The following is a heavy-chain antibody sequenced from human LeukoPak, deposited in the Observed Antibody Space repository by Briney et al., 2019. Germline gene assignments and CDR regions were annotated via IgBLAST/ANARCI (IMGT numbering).Heavy chain of an antibody. CDR1: GYTFTGYY. Sequence: ASVKVSCKASGYTFTGYYMHWVRQAPGQGLEWMGRINPNSGGTNYAQKFQGRVTMTRDTSISTAYMELSRLRSDDTAVYYCARDSRVDTAMVPIDETEEFDPWGQGTLVTVSS. CDR3: ARDSRVDTAMVPIDETEEFDP. CDR2: INPNSGGT. V-gene: IGHV1-2*06. D-gene: IGHD5-18*01. J-gene: IGHJ5*02.